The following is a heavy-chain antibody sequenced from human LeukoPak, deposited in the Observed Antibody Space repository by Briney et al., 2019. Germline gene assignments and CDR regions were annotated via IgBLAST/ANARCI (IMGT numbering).Heavy chain of an antibody. J-gene: IGHJ4*02. Sequence: GGSLRLSCAASGFTFSSYAMSWVRQAPGKGLEGVSAISGSGGSTYYADSVKGRFTISRDNSKNTLYLQMNSLRAEDTAVYYCAKDRNDILTGDFDYWGQGTLVTVSS. CDR1: GFTFSSYA. CDR3: AKDRNDILTGDFDY. D-gene: IGHD3-9*01. CDR2: ISGSGGST. V-gene: IGHV3-23*01.